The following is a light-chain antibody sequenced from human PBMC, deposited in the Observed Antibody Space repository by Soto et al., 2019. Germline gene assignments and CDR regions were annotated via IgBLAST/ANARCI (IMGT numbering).Light chain of an antibody. CDR3: NAQADNGKHV. V-gene: IGLV2-8*01. J-gene: IGLJ1*01. CDR2: EVS. Sequence: QSALTQPPSASGSHGQSVTISCTGSSSDVGHSNFVSWYQQHPGKGPKLIIYEVSKRPSGVPDRFSGSKSGNTASLSVSGLQDEDEADYFCNAQADNGKHVFGTGTKVTVL. CDR1: SSDVGHSNF.